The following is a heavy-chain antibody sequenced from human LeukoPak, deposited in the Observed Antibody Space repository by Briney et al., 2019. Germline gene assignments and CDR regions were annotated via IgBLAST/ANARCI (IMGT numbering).Heavy chain of an antibody. CDR1: GGTFSSYA. Sequence: ASVKVSCKASGGTFSSYAISWVRQAPGQGLEWMGGIIPIFGTANYAQKFQGRVTITADESTSTAYMELSSLRSEDTAVYYCARGPFTMVRGVIITPLGFDYWGQGTLVTVPS. J-gene: IGHJ4*02. CDR2: IIPIFGTA. CDR3: ARGPFTMVRGVIITPLGFDY. D-gene: IGHD3-10*01. V-gene: IGHV1-69*13.